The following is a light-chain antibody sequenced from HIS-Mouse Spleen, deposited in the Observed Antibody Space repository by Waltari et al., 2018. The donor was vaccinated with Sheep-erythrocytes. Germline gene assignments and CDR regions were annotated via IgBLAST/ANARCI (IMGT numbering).Light chain of an antibody. Sequence: SYELTQPPSVSVSPGQTARLTCSGDALPKNYAYWYQQKSGQAPVLVIYEDSKRPSGIPERFSGSSSGTMATLTISGAQVEDEADYYCYSTDSSGNGVFGGGTKLTVL. CDR1: ALPKNY. V-gene: IGLV3-10*01. J-gene: IGLJ2*01. CDR2: EDS. CDR3: YSTDSSGNGV.